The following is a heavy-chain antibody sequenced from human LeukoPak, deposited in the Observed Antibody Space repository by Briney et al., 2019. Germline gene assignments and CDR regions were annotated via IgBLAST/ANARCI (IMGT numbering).Heavy chain of an antibody. CDR2: MYYSGST. Sequence: SETLSHTCTVSGGSISSSTYYWGWIRQPPGMGLEWIGSMYYSGSTYHNPSLKSRVTMSVDTSKNQCSLKLSSVTAADTAVYYCARGRGSHHAFDIWGQGTMVTVSS. D-gene: IGHD1-26*01. CDR1: GGSISSSTYY. V-gene: IGHV4-39*07. J-gene: IGHJ3*02. CDR3: ARGRGSHHAFDI.